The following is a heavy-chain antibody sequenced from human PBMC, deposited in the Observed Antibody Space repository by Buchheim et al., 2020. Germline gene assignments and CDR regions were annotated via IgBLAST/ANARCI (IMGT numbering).Heavy chain of an antibody. CDR2: INPNSGGT. V-gene: IGHV1-2*06. D-gene: IGHD2-8*02. Sequence: QVQLVQSGAEVKKPGASVKVSCKASGYTFTGYYMHWVRQAPGQGLEWMERINPNSGGTNYAQKFQGRVTMTRDTSISTAYMELSRLRSDDTAVYYCARDDCTGGVCYNSAGDYWGQGTL. CDR1: GYTFTGYY. J-gene: IGHJ4*02. CDR3: ARDDCTGGVCYNSAGDY.